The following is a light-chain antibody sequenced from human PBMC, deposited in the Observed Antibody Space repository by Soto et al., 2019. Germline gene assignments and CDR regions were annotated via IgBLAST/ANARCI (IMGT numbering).Light chain of an antibody. CDR2: DAS. V-gene: IGKV1-27*01. J-gene: IGKJ4*01. CDR1: QGIGVY. Sequence: DIQMTQSPSSLSASLGERVTITCRASQGIGVYLAWFQQKPGKVPKLLIYDASALQSGVPSRFSGSGSGTDFTLTISRLQPEDFATYYCQKYNSAPLTFGGGTKVEIK. CDR3: QKYNSAPLT.